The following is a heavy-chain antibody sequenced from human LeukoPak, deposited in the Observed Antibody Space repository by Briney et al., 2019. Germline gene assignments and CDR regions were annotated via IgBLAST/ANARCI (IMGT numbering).Heavy chain of an antibody. CDR2: IIPIFGTA. Sequence: ASVKVSCKASGGTFSSYAISWVRQAPGQGLEWMGGIIPIFGTANYAQKFQGRVTITTDESTSTAYMELSSLRSEDTAVYYCARDRGGIAGGWFDYWGQGTLVTVSS. J-gene: IGHJ4*02. CDR1: GGTFSSYA. D-gene: IGHD1-26*01. CDR3: ARDRGGIAGGWFDY. V-gene: IGHV1-69*05.